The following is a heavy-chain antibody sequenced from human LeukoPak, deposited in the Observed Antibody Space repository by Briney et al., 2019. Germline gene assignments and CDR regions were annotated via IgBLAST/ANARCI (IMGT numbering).Heavy chain of an antibody. Sequence: GRSLRLSCAAFGFTFSSYGMHWVRQAPGKGLEWVAHIKQDGGEKHYLDSAGGRFTLSRDDATNSLYLEMKSLRVDDTAVYYCARGPNYGDRVDYLDYWGQGTLVTVSS. D-gene: IGHD4-17*01. CDR2: IKQDGGEK. J-gene: IGHJ4*02. V-gene: IGHV3-7*01. CDR3: ARGPNYGDRVDYLDY. CDR1: GFTFSSYG.